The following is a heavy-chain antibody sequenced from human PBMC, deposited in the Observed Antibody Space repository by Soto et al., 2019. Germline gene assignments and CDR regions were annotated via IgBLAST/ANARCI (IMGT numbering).Heavy chain of an antibody. CDR3: TTDGLITFGGVLVPNWFDS. CDR1: GFTFSSYG. Sequence: GGSLRLSCAASGFTFSSYGMHWVRQAPGKGLEWVGHIKSKTDGGATDYAAPVKGRFTISRDESENTVYLQMNSLRTEDTAVYYCTTDGLITFGGVLVPNWFDSWGQGTLVTVSS. D-gene: IGHD3-16*02. CDR2: IKSKTDGGAT. V-gene: IGHV3-15*01. J-gene: IGHJ5*01.